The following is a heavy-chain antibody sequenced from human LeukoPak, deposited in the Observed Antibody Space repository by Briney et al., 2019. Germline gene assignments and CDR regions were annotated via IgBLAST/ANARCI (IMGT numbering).Heavy chain of an antibody. V-gene: IGHV3-30-3*01. CDR1: GVTLSTYA. J-gene: IGHJ3*02. CDR3: ARVRDSGRWGAFDI. D-gene: IGHD1-26*01. Sequence: GGSLRLSCAASGVTLSTYAMSWVRQAPGKGLEWVTLISYDGSNKYYADSVKGRFTISRDNSKNTLYLQMNSLRPEDTAVYYCARVRDSGRWGAFDIWGQGTMVTVSS. CDR2: ISYDGSNK.